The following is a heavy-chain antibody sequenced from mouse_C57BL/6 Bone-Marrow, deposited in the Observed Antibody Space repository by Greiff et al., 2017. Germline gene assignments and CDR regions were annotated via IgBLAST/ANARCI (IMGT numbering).Heavy chain of an antibody. Sequence: EVNVVESGGGLVQPGGSLKLSCAASGFTFSDYGMAWVRQAPRKGPEWVAFISNLAYSIYYADTVTGRFTISSENAKNTLYLEMSSLRSEDTAMYYCARHGCCGSSYWYVEVWGTGTTGTVSP. J-gene: IGHJ1*03. CDR1: GFTFSDYG. CDR3: ARHGCCGSSYWYVEV. V-gene: IGHV5-15*01. CDR2: ISNLAYSI. D-gene: IGHD1-1*01.